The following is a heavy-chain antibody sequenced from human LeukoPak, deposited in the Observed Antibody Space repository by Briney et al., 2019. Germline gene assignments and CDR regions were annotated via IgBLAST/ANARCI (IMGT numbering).Heavy chain of an antibody. CDR1: GFTVSNNY. Sequence: GGPLRLSCAASGFTVSNNYMRWVRQAPGKGLEWVANIKQDGSEKNYVDSVKGRFTISRDNAKNSLYLQMNSLRAEDTAVYYCASGLELDYWGQGTLVTVSS. J-gene: IGHJ4*02. V-gene: IGHV3-7*03. CDR2: IKQDGSEK. CDR3: ASGLELDY.